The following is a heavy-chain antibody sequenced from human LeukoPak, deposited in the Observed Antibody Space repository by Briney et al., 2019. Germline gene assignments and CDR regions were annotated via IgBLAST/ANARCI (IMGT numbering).Heavy chain of an antibody. J-gene: IGHJ6*03. CDR2: IYSTGTT. D-gene: IGHD2-2*01. Sequence: PSETLSLTCTVSGGSISGYFWSWIRQPPGKGPEWIWYIYSTGTTNYSPSLSSRVTISVDTSKNQLSLNLRFVTATDTAVYHCARHNPPPTGFCSGTSCFMSGSQYFYMDVWGKGTSVTVS. CDR1: GGSISGYF. V-gene: IGHV4-4*09. CDR3: ARHNPPPTGFCSGTSCFMSGSQYFYMDV.